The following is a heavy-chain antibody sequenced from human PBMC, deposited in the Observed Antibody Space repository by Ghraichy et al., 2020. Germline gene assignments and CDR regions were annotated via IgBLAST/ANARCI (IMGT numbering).Heavy chain of an antibody. D-gene: IGHD1-26*01. CDR1: GGSISSSSYY. CDR3: ARHGGGTGSNYYYYYMDV. CDR2: IYYSGST. J-gene: IGHJ6*03. Sequence: SETLSLTCTVSGGSISSSSYYWGWIRQPPGKGLEWIGSIYYSGSTYYNPSLKSRVTISVDTSKNQFSLKLSSVTAADTAVYYCARHGGGTGSNYYYYYMDVWGKGTTVTVSS. V-gene: IGHV4-39*01.